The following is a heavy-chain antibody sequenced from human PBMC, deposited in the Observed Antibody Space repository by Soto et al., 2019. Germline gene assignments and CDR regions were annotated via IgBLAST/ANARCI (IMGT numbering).Heavy chain of an antibody. CDR1: GFTFSSYA. V-gene: IGHV3-23*01. Sequence: GGSLRLSCAASGFTFSSYAMSWVRQAPGKGLEWVSAISGSGGSTYYADSVKGRFTISRDNSKNTLYLQMNSLRAEDTAVYYCAKDQVGGDYYYYYGMDVWGQGTTVTVS. J-gene: IGHJ6*02. CDR2: ISGSGGST. D-gene: IGHD2-2*01. CDR3: AKDQVGGDYYYYYGMDV.